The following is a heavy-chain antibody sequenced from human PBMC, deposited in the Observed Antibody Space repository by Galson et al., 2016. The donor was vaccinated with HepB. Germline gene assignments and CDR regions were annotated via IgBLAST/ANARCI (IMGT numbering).Heavy chain of an antibody. D-gene: IGHD3-16*01. Sequence: SETLSLTCIVSGAYINSYSWSWIRQPAGKGLEWIGRIYADGATDYNPSLNGRVAMSVDLSKNHFSLQLSSLTAADTAIYYCATVWGSASRFDPWGQGTLVTVSS. CDR3: ATVWGSASRFDP. V-gene: IGHV4-4*07. CDR2: IYADGAT. J-gene: IGHJ5*02. CDR1: GAYINSYS.